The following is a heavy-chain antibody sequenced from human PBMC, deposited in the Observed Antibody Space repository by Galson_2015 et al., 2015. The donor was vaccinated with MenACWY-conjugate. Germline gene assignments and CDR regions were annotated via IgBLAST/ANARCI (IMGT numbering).Heavy chain of an antibody. D-gene: IGHD7-27*01. Sequence: SLRLSGAASGFTVSSYAITWVRQAPGKGLEWVSATSGGSGVNTYYSDSVTGRFTISSDNSKNTLYLQMNSLRAEDTAVYYCAKALGQTCQGIDYWGQGTLVTVSS. CDR1: GFTVSSYA. CDR3: AKALGQTCQGIDY. J-gene: IGHJ4*02. CDR2: TSGGSGVNT. V-gene: IGHV3-23*01.